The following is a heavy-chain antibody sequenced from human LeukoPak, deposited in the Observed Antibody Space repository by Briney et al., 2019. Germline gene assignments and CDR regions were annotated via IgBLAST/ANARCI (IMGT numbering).Heavy chain of an antibody. V-gene: IGHV3-23*01. J-gene: IGHJ6*02. D-gene: IGHD3-10*01. CDR3: VKPPRLSIIRGEGMDV. Sequence: PGGSLRLSCAGSGFTFRTYAMGWVRQAPAEGLEWVSSINSGGDDTYYADSVKGRFTISRDNFKNTLYLQMNSLRAEDTAVYYCVKPPRLSIIRGEGMDVWGQGTTVTVSS. CDR2: INSGGDDT. CDR1: GFTFRTYA.